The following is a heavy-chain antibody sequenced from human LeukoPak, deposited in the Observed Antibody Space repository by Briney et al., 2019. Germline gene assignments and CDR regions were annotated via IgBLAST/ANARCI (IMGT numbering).Heavy chain of an antibody. CDR2: IYSGGST. CDR1: GFTVSSNY. V-gene: IGHV3-53*01. CDR3: ARVFVPNYYYYYMDV. J-gene: IGHJ6*03. Sequence: GGSLRLSCAASGFTVSSNYMSWVRQAPGKGLEWVSVIYSGGSTYYADSVKGRFTISRDNPKNTPYLQMNSLRAEDTAVYYCARVFVPNYYYYYMDVWGKGTTVTVSS.